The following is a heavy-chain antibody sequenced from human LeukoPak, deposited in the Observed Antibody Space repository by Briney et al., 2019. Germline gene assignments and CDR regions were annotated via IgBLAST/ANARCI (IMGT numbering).Heavy chain of an antibody. D-gene: IGHD5-12*01. V-gene: IGHV3-21*01. CDR3: ARRGRRLIVAIPAYDYMDV. CDR2: ISSSSSYI. Sequence: GGTLRLSCAASGFTFSSYSMNWVRQAPGKGLEWVSSISSSSSYIYYADSVKGRFTISRDNAKNSLYLQMNSLRAEDTAVYYCARRGRRLIVAIPAYDYMDVWGKGTTVTVSS. J-gene: IGHJ6*03. CDR1: GFTFSSYS.